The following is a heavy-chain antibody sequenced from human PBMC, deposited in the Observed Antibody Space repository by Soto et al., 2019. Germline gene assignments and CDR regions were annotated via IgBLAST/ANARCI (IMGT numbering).Heavy chain of an antibody. CDR3: ARGYYDSSGYYRDY. D-gene: IGHD3-22*01. J-gene: IGHJ4*02. Sequence: AVKVSCKASGGTFSSYAISWVRQAPGQGREWMGGIIPIFRTANYAQKFHGRVTITADESTSTAYMELSSLRSEDTAVYYCARGYYDSSGYYRDYWGQGTLVTVSS. CDR2: IIPIFRTA. CDR1: GGTFSSYA. V-gene: IGHV1-69*13.